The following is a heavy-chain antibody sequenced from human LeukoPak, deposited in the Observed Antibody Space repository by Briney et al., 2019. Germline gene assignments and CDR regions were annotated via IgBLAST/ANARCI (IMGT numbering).Heavy chain of an antibody. D-gene: IGHD4-23*01. V-gene: IGHV3-23*01. CDR2: ISGSGGST. CDR1: GFTFSSYA. CDR3: AKEQTHDYGGKDRIKYFDY. Sequence: PGGSLRLSCAASGFTFSSYAMSWVRQAPGKGLERVSAISGSGGSTYYADSVKGRFTISRDNSKNTLYLQMNSLRAEDTAVYYCAKEQTHDYGGKDRIKYFDYWGQGTLVTVSS. J-gene: IGHJ4*02.